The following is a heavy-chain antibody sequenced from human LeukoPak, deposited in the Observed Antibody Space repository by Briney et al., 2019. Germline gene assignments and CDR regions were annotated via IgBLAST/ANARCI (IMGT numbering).Heavy chain of an antibody. J-gene: IGHJ4*02. Sequence: ASVKVSCKVSGYTLTELSMHWVRQAPGKGLEWMGGFDPVDGETIYAQKFQGRVTMTEDTSTDTAYMELSSLRSEDTAVYYCATQEQWLVDRNFDSWGQGTLVTVSS. D-gene: IGHD6-19*01. CDR2: FDPVDGET. CDR3: ATQEQWLVDRNFDS. CDR1: GYTLTELS. V-gene: IGHV1-24*01.